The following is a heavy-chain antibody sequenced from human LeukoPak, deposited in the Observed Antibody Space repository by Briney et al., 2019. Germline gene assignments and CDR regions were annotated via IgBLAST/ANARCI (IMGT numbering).Heavy chain of an antibody. CDR2: MYHSGSI. D-gene: IGHD6-19*01. CDR1: GFPVNSEYY. V-gene: IGHV4-38-2*02. CDR3: ARSYSSGWYSRRNWFDP. J-gene: IGHJ5*02. Sequence: SETLSLTCTVSGFPVNSEYYWGWIRQSPAKGLEWIGSMYHSGSIYYSPSLKSRVTISIDTSKNQFSLKLSSVTAADTAVYYCARSYSSGWYSRRNWFDPWGQGTLVTVSS.